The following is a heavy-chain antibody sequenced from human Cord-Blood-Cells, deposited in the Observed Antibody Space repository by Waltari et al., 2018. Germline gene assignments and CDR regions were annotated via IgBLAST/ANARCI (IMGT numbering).Heavy chain of an antibody. Sequence: QVQLQESGPGLVKPSQTLSLPCTVSGGPISSGSYYWRWIRQPAGKGLEWIGYIYTSGSTNYNPSLKSRVTISVDTSKNQFSLKLSSVTAADTAVYYCARDYNWYLDYWGQGTLVTVSS. V-gene: IGHV4-61*09. CDR1: GGPISSGSYY. CDR3: ARDYNWYLDY. J-gene: IGHJ4*02. CDR2: IYTSGST. D-gene: IGHD1-1*01.